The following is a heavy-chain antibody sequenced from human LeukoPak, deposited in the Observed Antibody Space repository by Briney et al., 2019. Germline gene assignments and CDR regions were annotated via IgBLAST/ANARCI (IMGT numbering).Heavy chain of an antibody. CDR3: AKDGYYYGSGSRYYYYMDV. CDR1: GFTFTQYW. Sequence: GGSLRLSCAASGFTFTQYWIHWVRQAPGKGLVWVSGIYSDEIGASYADFVKGRFTISRDNSKNTLYLQMNSLRAEDTAVYYCAKDGYYYGSGSRYYYYMDVWGKGTTVTVSS. CDR2: IYSDEIGA. D-gene: IGHD3-10*01. V-gene: IGHV3-74*01. J-gene: IGHJ6*03.